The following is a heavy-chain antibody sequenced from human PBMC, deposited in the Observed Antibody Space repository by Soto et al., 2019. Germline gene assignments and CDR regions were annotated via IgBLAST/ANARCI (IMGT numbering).Heavy chain of an antibody. D-gene: IGHD1-1*01. V-gene: IGHV1-18*01. Sequence: QVHLVQSGAEVKKPGASVKVSCQGSGYAFTTYGITWVRQAPGQGLEWMGWISAHNGNTNYAQKHQGRVTVTRDTSTSTAYMELRSLRYDDTAAYYCARGRNGDYWGQGALVTVSS. CDR3: ARGRNGDY. CDR1: GYAFTTYG. J-gene: IGHJ4*02. CDR2: ISAHNGNT.